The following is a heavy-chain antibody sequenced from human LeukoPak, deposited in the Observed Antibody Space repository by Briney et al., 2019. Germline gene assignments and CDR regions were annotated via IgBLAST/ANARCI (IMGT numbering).Heavy chain of an antibody. CDR1: GGSISSCY. CDR3: ARDYPLAAAGYLDY. D-gene: IGHD6-13*01. V-gene: IGHV4-4*07. CDR2: IYTSGST. J-gene: IGHJ4*02. Sequence: SETLSLTCTVSGGSISSCYWSWIRQPAGKGLEWIGRIYTSGSTNYNPSLKSRVTMSVDTSKNQFSLKLSSVTAADTAVYYCARDYPLAAAGYLDYWGQGTLVTVSS.